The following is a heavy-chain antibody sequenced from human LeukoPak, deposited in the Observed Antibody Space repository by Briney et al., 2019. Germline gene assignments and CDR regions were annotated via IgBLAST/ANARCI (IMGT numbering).Heavy chain of an antibody. Sequence: SETLSLTCTVSSRSISSYYWIWIRQPPGKGLEGIGYIYYSRSTNYNPSLKRRVTISVDTSKNHFFLKMSSVTAADPAVYYSASNLDYYDSSCYYVSWFDPWGQGSIVTVSS. CDR1: SRSISSYY. V-gene: IGHV4-59*01. J-gene: IGHJ5*02. CDR3: ASNLDYYDSSCYYVSWFDP. CDR2: IYYSRST. D-gene: IGHD3-22*01.